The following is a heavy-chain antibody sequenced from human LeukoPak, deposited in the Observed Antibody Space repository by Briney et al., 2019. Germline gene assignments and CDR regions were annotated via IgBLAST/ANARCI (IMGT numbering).Heavy chain of an antibody. CDR2: IYYSGST. D-gene: IGHD6-13*01. CDR3: ASSSSWYKGYFQH. CDR1: GGSISSYY. V-gene: IGHV4-59*01. J-gene: IGHJ1*01. Sequence: SETLSLTCTVSGGSISSYYWNWIRQPPGKGLEWIGYIYYSGSTNYNPSLKSRVTISVDTSKNQFSLKLSSVTAADTAVYYCASSSSWYKGYFQHWGQGTLVTVSS.